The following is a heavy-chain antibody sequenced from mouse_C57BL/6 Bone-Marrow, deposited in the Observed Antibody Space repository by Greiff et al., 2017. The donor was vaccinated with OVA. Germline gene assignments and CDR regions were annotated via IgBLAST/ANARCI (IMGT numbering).Heavy chain of an antibody. CDR2: IDPSDSYT. CDR3: ARGGYDYDALLYYFDY. CDR1: GYTFTSYW. Sequence: QVQLQQPGAELVMPGASVKLSCKASGYTFTSYWMHWVKQRPGQGLEWIGEIDPSDSYTNYNQKFKGKSTLTVDKSSSTAYMQLSSLTSEDSAVYYCARGGYDYDALLYYFDYWGQGTTLTVSS. D-gene: IGHD2-4*01. J-gene: IGHJ2*01. V-gene: IGHV1-69*01.